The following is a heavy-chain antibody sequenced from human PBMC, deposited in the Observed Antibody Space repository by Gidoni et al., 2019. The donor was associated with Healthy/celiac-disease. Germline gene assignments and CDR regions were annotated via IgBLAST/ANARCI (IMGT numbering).Heavy chain of an antibody. CDR3: ARIGGGGRAFDI. CDR1: GFSLSTSGMR. V-gene: IGHV2-70*04. J-gene: IGHJ3*02. CDR2: IDWDDDK. D-gene: IGHD2-15*01. Sequence: QVTLKESGPALVKPTQTLTLTCTFSGFSLSTSGMRVSWIRQPPGKALEWLARIDWDDDKFYSTSLKTRLTISKDTSKNQVVLTMTNMDPVDTATYYCARIGGGGRAFDIWGQGTMVTVSS.